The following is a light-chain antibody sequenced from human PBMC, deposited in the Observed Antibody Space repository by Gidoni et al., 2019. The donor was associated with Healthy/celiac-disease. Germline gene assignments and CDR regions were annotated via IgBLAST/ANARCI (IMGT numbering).Light chain of an antibody. Sequence: IVLTQSPGTLSLSPGERATLSCRAIQSVGSRFLAWYQQKPGQAPMLLIYGASSRATGIPDRFSGSGSGTDFTLTISRLEPEDYAFYYCQQYGSSSWTFGQGTKVEIK. J-gene: IGKJ1*01. CDR1: QSVGSRF. CDR2: GAS. V-gene: IGKV3-20*01. CDR3: QQYGSSSWT.